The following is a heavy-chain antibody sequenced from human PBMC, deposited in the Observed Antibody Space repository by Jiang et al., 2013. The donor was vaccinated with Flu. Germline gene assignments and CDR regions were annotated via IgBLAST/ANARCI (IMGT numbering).Heavy chain of an antibody. CDR3: ARDPLAGAMVLDYYGMDV. J-gene: IGHJ6*02. CDR2: INPSGGST. CDR1: GYTFTSYY. Sequence: GAEVKKPGASVKVSCKASGYTFTSYYMHWVRQAPGQGLEWMGIINPSGGSTSYAQKFQGRVTMTRDTSTSTVYMELSSLRSEDTAVYYCARDPLAGAMVLDYYGMDVWGQGTTVTVSS. V-gene: IGHV1-46*01. D-gene: IGHD3-10*01.